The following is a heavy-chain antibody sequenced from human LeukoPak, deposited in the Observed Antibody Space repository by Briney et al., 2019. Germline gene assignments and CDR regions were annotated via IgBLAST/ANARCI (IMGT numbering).Heavy chain of an antibody. Sequence: GGSLRLSCAASGFTFSSYEMNWVRQAPGKGLEWVSYISSSGSTIYYADSVKGRSTISRDNSKNTLYLQMNSLRAEDTAVYYCAKDWGPHDYWGQGTLVTVSS. CDR3: AKDWGPHDY. CDR2: ISSSGSTI. D-gene: IGHD3-16*01. CDR1: GFTFSSYE. J-gene: IGHJ4*02. V-gene: IGHV3-48*03.